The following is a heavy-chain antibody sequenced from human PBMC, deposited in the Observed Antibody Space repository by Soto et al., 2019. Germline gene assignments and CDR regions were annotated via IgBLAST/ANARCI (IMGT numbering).Heavy chain of an antibody. CDR2: LSGSGGTT. CDR1: GVTFSNYA. V-gene: IGHV3-23*01. CDR3: AKQRADYGSGADTFYFDS. J-gene: IGHJ4*02. Sequence: PGGSLRLSCTVSGVTFSNYAMNWVRQAPGKGLEWVSSLSGSGGTTYYADSVKGRFIISRDNSKNTLYLLMNSLGAEDTALYYCAKQRADYGSGADTFYFDSWRQGALVTVSS. D-gene: IGHD3-10*01.